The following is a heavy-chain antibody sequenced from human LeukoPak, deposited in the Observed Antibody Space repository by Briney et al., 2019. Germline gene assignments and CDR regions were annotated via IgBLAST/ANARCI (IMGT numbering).Heavy chain of an antibody. D-gene: IGHD6-13*01. CDR1: GGSISTYY. CDR2: IHYSGGV. CDR3: ARRVVEAVASLEHNWLDP. J-gene: IGHJ5*02. Sequence: PSETLSLTCIVSGGSISTYYWNWIRQPPGKGLEWIGRIHYSGGVIYNPSLQSRVTISLDTSKNQFYLKVTSVTAADTAVYYCARRVVEAVASLEHNWLDPWGQGTLVTVSS. V-gene: IGHV4-59*08.